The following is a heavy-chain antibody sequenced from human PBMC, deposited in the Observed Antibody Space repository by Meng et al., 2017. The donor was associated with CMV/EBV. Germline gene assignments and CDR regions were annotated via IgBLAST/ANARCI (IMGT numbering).Heavy chain of an antibody. J-gene: IGHJ5*02. CDR2: INHSGST. CDR1: GGSFSGYY. CDR3: ARRPLYIVVVPAARNWFDP. V-gene: IGHV4-34*01. D-gene: IGHD2-2*01. Sequence: GSLSLTCAVYGGSFSGYYWSWIRQPPGKGLEWIGEINHSGSTNYNPSLKSRVTISVDTSKNQFSLKLSSVTAADTAVYYCARRPLYIVVVPAARNWFDPWGQGTLVTVSS.